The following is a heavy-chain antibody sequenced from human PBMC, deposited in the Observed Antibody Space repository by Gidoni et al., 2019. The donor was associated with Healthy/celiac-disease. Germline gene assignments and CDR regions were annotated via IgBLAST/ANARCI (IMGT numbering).Heavy chain of an antibody. CDR3: ARDSGYDSGYDY. CDR1: GGSISSGGYS. Sequence: QLQLQESGSGLVKPSQTLSLTCAVSGGSISSGGYSWSWIRQPPGKGLAWIGYIYHSGGTYYNPSLKSRVTISVDRSKNQFSLKLSSVTAADTAVYYCARDSGYDSGYDYWGQGTLVTVSS. J-gene: IGHJ4*02. CDR2: IYHSGGT. V-gene: IGHV4-30-2*01. D-gene: IGHD5-12*01.